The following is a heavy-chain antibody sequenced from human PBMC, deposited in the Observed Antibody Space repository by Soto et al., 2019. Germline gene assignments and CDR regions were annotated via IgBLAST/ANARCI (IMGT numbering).Heavy chain of an antibody. J-gene: IGHJ4*02. D-gene: IGHD3-3*01. V-gene: IGHV3-23*01. Sequence: EVQLLESGGGLVQPGGSLRLSCAASGFTFSSYAMSWVRQAPGKGLEWVSAISGSGGSTYYADSVKGRFTISRDNSKNTLYLQMNSLRADDTAVHYCAKDRRITIFVVDTFDYWGQGTLVTVCS. CDR2: ISGSGGST. CDR3: AKDRRITIFVVDTFDY. CDR1: GFTFSSYA.